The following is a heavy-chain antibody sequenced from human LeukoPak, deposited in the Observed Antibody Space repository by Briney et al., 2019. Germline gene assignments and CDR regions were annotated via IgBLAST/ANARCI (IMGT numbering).Heavy chain of an antibody. Sequence: ASVKVSCKASGYTFINYGINWVRQAPGQGLEWMGWISGNNGNTKYAQKFQGRVTMTTDTSTSTAYVELRSLRSDDTAVYYCARATSYSYYSDYWGQGNLVTVSS. CDR2: ISGNNGNT. CDR3: ARATSYSYYSDY. CDR1: GYTFINYG. D-gene: IGHD4-11*01. V-gene: IGHV1-18*01. J-gene: IGHJ4*02.